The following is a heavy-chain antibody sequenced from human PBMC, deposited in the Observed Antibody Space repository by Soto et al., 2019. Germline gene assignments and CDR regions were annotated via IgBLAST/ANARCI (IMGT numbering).Heavy chain of an antibody. CDR2: ISFDGSNG. Sequence: QVQLVESGGGVVQPGRSLRLSCAASGFTFNIYTMHWVRQAPGKGLEWVATISFDGSNGYYADSVKGRFTSSRDNSKNPLYFQMNSLRPEDKAVYYCARTRQPLVPFEYWGQGTLVTVSS. CDR3: ARTRQPLVPFEY. J-gene: IGHJ4*02. D-gene: IGHD6-13*01. V-gene: IGHV3-30*14. CDR1: GFTFNIYT.